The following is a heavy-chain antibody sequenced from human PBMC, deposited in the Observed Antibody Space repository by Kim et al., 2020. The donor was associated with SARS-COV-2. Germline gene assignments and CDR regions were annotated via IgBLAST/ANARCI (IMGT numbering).Heavy chain of an antibody. CDR3: VRDGGGTVAVTGPPSYYYGLDV. Sequence: GSLRLSCAASGFVFSNYWMTWVRQAPGKGLEWVANIKKDGNEKFYVDSVKGRFTISRDNAKRSVFLQLNSLRHEDTAVYYCVRDGGGTVAVTGPPSYYYGLDVWGQGTTVTVSS. CDR2: IKKDGNEK. V-gene: IGHV3-7*01. J-gene: IGHJ6*02. CDR1: GFVFSNYW. D-gene: IGHD6-19*01.